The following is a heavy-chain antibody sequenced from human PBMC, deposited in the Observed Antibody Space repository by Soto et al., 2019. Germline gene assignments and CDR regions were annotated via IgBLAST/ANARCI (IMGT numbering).Heavy chain of an antibody. J-gene: IGHJ5*02. CDR3: ARGLCSGGSCWEYNWFDP. D-gene: IGHD2-15*01. CDR1: GFTFSSYG. V-gene: IGHV3-33*01. Sequence: GGSLRHSCAASGFTFSSYGMHWVRQAPGKGLEWVAVIWYDGSNKYYADSVKGRFTISRDNSKNTLYLKMNSLRAEDTAVYYCARGLCSGGSCWEYNWFDPWGQGTLVTVSS. CDR2: IWYDGSNK.